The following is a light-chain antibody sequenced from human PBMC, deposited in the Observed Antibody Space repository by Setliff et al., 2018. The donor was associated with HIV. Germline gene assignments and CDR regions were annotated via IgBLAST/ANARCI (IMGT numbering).Light chain of an antibody. J-gene: IGLJ1*01. CDR3: SLYSTSNTPSVI. CDR2: DVS. CDR1: SSDIGGYNY. V-gene: IGLV2-14*01. Sequence: QSALTQPASMSGSPGQSITISCTGTSSDIGGYNYVSWYQHHPGKAPKIMIYDVSNRPSGVSNRFSGSKSGNTASLTISGLQADDEADYYCSLYSTSNTPSVIFGGGTKVTV.